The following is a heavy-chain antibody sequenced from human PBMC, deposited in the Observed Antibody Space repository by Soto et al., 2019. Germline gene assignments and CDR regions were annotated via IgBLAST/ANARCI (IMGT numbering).Heavy chain of an antibody. J-gene: IGHJ4*02. Sequence: EVQLVESGGGVVRPGGSLRLSCAASGFTFDDYGMSRVRQAPGQGLEWVSGINWNGGSTGYADSVKGRFTSSSDNAKNSLYLQMNRLRAEDTALYYCARTAGQWLVLYYFDYWGQGTLVTVSS. CDR3: ARTAGQWLVLYYFDY. D-gene: IGHD6-19*01. V-gene: IGHV3-20*04. CDR1: GFTFDDYG. CDR2: INWNGGST.